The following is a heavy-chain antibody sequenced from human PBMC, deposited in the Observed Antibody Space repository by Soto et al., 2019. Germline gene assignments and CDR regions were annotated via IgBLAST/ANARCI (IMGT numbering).Heavy chain of an antibody. V-gene: IGHV5-51*01. CDR3: ARWAEGVTTPHFDY. CDR2: IYPDDSDI. J-gene: IGHJ4*01. Sequence: PGESLKISCKGSRYRFTNYWIVWVRQMPGKGLEWMGIIYPDDSDIRYSPSFQGQVTISADKSISTAYLQWSSLKASDTAMYYCARWAEGVTTPHFDYWGQGTLVTVSS. CDR1: RYRFTNYW. D-gene: IGHD4-17*01.